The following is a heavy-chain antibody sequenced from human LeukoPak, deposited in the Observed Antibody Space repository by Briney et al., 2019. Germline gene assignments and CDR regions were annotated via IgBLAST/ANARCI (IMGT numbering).Heavy chain of an antibody. CDR2: TYWDDDK. V-gene: IGHV2-5*02. J-gene: IGHJ4*02. Sequence: DPGPTLVIPTQTLTLTCSVSALSLFASALGVGWIRLAAGNALGGLAPTYWDDDKRYSPSLKSRLTITKDTSKNQVVLTMTNSNPVDTATYYCAHIRARHGTWNDGDFDFWGQGTLVTVSS. CDR1: ALSLFASALG. D-gene: IGHD1-1*01. CDR3: AHIRARHGTWNDGDFDF.